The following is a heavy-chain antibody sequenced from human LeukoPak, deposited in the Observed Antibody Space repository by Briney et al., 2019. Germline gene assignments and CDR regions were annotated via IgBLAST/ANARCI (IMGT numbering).Heavy chain of an antibody. J-gene: IGHJ4*02. CDR3: ARAPRGATSPLDY. CDR1: GGSISSYY. V-gene: IGHV4-59*01. Sequence: SETLSLTCTVSGGSISSYYWSWIRQPPGKGLEWIGYIYYSGSTNYNPSLKSRVTISVDTSKNQFSLKLSSVTAADTAVYYCARAPRGATSPLDYWGQGTLVTVSS. CDR2: IYYSGST. D-gene: IGHD1-26*01.